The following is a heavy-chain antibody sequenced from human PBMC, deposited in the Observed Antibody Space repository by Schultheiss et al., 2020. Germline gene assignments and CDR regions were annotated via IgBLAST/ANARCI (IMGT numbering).Heavy chain of an antibody. CDR2: ISYDGSNK. Sequence: GGSLRLSCAASGFTFSSYAMSWVLQAPGKGLEWVAVISYDGSNKYYADSVKGRFTISRDNSKNTLYLQMNSLRAEDTAVYYCARDGDINWKGSSGYYFDYWGQGTLVTVSS. D-gene: IGHD1-20*01. V-gene: IGHV3-30*03. CDR3: ARDGDINWKGSSGYYFDY. CDR1: GFTFSSYA. J-gene: IGHJ4*02.